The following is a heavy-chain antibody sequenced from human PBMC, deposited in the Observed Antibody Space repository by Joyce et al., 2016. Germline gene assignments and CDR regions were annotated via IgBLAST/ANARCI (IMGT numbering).Heavy chain of an antibody. CDR2: ITAYKGDT. Sequence: QVHLVQSGAEVKKPGASVKVSCKASGYTLSTYGITWVRQAPGQGLEWMGWITAYKGDTKYAQKFQGRVTMTTDPSTNTGYRELRSLRSDDTAIYYCARVGADWFDPWGQGTPVTVSS. CDR1: GYTLSTYG. V-gene: IGHV1-18*01. CDR3: ARVGADWFDP. J-gene: IGHJ5*02.